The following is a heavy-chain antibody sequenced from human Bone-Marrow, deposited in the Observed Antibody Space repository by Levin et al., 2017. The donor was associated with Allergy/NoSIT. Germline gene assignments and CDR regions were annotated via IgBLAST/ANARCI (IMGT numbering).Heavy chain of an antibody. J-gene: IGHJ5*02. CDR2: IYYSGST. CDR3: ARGSIVVVPAAILEHGWFDP. CDR1: GGSISSGDYY. V-gene: IGHV4-30-4*01. D-gene: IGHD2-2*01. Sequence: SETLSLTCTVSGGSISSGDYYWSWIRQPPGKGLEWIGYIYYSGSTYYNPSLKSRVTISVDTSKNQFSLKLSSVTAADTAVYYCARGSIVVVPAAILEHGWFDPWGQGTLVTVSS.